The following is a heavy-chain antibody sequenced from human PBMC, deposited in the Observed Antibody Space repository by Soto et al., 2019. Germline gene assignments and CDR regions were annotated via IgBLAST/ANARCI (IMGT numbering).Heavy chain of an antibody. J-gene: IGHJ4*02. CDR3: ARSVAGTALDY. D-gene: IGHD6-19*01. CDR1: GASISNYC. CDR2: IRTGGST. V-gene: IGHV4-4*08. Sequence: SETLSLTCTVSGASISNYCWTWIRQPPGKGLECIGYIRTGGSTSYSPSLESRVTISVDTSKNQFSLKLRSVTAADTAVYYCARSVAGTALDYWGQGTLV.